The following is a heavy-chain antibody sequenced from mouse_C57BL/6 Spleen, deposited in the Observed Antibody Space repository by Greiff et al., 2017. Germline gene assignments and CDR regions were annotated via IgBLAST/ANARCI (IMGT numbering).Heavy chain of an antibody. CDR3: ARNIYYGSSYWYFDV. D-gene: IGHD1-1*01. CDR2: IDPSDSET. J-gene: IGHJ1*03. Sequence: QVQLQQPGAELVRPGSSVKLSCKASGYTFTSYWMHWVKQRPIQGLEWIGNIDPSDSETHYNQKFKDKATLTVDKSSSTAYMQLSSLTSEDSAVYYCARNIYYGSSYWYFDVWGTGTTVTVSS. CDR1: GYTFTSYW. V-gene: IGHV1-52*01.